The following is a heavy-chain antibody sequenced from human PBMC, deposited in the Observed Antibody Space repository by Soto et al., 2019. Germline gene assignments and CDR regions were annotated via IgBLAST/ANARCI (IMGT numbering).Heavy chain of an antibody. J-gene: IGHJ3*02. CDR2: IKHSGSS. D-gene: IGHD1-1*01. CDR1: AGSFSHYY. CDR3: ARDYWNAFDI. V-gene: IGHV4-34*01. Sequence: SSETLSLTCAVYAGSFSHYYWNWIRQSPGKGLEWIGKIKHSGSSNYNPSLRSRVSISVDMSKNQFSLRLTSVTAADTAVYYCARDYWNAFDIWGQGTMVTVSS.